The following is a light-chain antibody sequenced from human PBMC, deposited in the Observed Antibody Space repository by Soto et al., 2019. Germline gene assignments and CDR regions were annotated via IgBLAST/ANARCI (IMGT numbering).Light chain of an antibody. CDR3: QSADRSGTYV. J-gene: IGLJ1*01. Sequence: SYELTQPPSVSVSPGQTARITCSGDALPEQYAYWYQQKPGQAPVLVISQDNKRPSGIPERFSGSSSGTTATLTIGGVQAEDEADYYCQSADRSGTYVFGSGTKVTVL. V-gene: IGLV3-25*03. CDR2: QDN. CDR1: ALPEQY.